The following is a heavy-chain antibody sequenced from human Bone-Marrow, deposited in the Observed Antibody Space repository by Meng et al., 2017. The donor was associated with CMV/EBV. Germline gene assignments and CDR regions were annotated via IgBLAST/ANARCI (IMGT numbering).Heavy chain of an antibody. CDR2: IKQDGSEK. J-gene: IGHJ4*02. CDR3: AKQGDDFWSGPRDY. CDR1: GFTFSSYS. Sequence: GGSLRLSCAASGFTFSSYSMNWVRQAPGKGLEWVANIKQDGSEKYYVDSVKGRFTISRDNAKNSLYLQMNSLRAEDTAVYYCAKQGDDFWSGPRDYWGQGTLVTVSS. D-gene: IGHD3-3*01. V-gene: IGHV3-7*03.